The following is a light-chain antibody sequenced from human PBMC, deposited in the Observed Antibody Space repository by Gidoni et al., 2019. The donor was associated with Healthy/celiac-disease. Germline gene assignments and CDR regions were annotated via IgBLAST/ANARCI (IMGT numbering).Light chain of an antibody. V-gene: IGKV3-20*01. J-gene: IGKJ2*01. CDR2: GAS. CDR1: KSVSSSY. CDR3: QQYGSSVGT. Sequence: IVLTQSPGTLSLSPGAGATLSCRASKSVSSSYLAWYQQKPGQAPRLLIYGASSRATGIPDRFSGSGSGTDFTLTISRLEPEDFAVYYCQQYGSSVGTFGQGTKLEIK.